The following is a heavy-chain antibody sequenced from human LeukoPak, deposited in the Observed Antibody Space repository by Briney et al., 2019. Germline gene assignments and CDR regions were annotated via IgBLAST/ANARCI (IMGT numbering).Heavy chain of an antibody. Sequence: PGGSLRLPCAASGFTFSSYVMHWVRQAPGKGLEWVAIISYDGSNEYYADSVKGRFTISRDNSKNTLYLQMNSLRAADTAVYYCAKLEYAGATMHYWGQGTLVTVS. D-gene: IGHD1-26*01. CDR1: GFTFSSYV. CDR3: AKLEYAGATMHY. J-gene: IGHJ4*02. V-gene: IGHV3-30*04. CDR2: ISYDGSNE.